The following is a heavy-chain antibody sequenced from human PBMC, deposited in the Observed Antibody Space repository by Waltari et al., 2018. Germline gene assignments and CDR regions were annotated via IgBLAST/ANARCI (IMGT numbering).Heavy chain of an antibody. J-gene: IGHJ3*02. CDR3: ARRGDSGSYGAFDI. D-gene: IGHD3-10*01. V-gene: IGHV3-21*01. Sequence: EVQLVESGGGLVKPGGSLRLSCAASGFTFSSYSMNWVRQAPGKGLEWGSSISRSSSYIYYADSVKGRFTISRDNAKNSLYLQMNSLRAEDTAVYYCARRGDSGSYGAFDIWGQGTMVTVSS. CDR1: GFTFSSYS. CDR2: ISRSSSYI.